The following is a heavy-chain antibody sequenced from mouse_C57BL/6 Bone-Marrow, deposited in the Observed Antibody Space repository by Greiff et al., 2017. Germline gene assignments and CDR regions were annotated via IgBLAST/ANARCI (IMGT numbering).Heavy chain of an antibody. CDR1: GFNIKNTY. CDR3: APYYYGSSYGAMDY. D-gene: IGHD1-1*01. Sequence: VQLQQSVAELVRPGASVKLSCTASGFNIKNTYMHWVKQRPEQGLEWIGRIDPANGNTKYAPKFQGKAPITADTSSNTAYLQLSSLTSEDTAIYYCAPYYYGSSYGAMDYWGQGTSVTVSS. CDR2: IDPANGNT. V-gene: IGHV14-3*01. J-gene: IGHJ4*01.